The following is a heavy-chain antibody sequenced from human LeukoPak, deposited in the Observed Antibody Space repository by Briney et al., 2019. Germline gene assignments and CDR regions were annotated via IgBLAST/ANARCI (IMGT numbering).Heavy chain of an antibody. D-gene: IGHD2-2*01. CDR1: GCSISCDYF. J-gene: IGHJ4*02. CDR2: ISHSGST. CDR3: VRDVGQLRSDY. V-gene: IGHV4-38-2*02. Sequence: SETLSLTCVVSGCSISCDYFWGWIRQPPGKGLEWIGTISHSGSTFYKPSLKSRLTISLDTSKNQFSLKLSSVTAADTAVYYCVRDVGQLRSDYWGQGTLVTVSS.